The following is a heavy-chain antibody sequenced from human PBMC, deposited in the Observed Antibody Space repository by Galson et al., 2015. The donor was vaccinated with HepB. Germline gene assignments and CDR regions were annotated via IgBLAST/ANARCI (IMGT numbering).Heavy chain of an antibody. J-gene: IGHJ4*02. Sequence: SLRLSCAASGFTFSNYAMGWVRQAPGKGLEWVSGISRTGGTTDNADSVRGRFTISRDNSKNTLYLQMNSLRVEDTAVYFCAKDPLAPAGIAWNKADYFDYWGQGTLVTVSS. CDR3: AKDPLAPAGIAWNKADYFDY. CDR2: ISRTGGTT. D-gene: IGHD6-13*01. CDR1: GFTFSNYA. V-gene: IGHV3-23*01.